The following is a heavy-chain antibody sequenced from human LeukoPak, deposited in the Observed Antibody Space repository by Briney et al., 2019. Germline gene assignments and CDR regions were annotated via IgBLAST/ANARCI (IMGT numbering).Heavy chain of an antibody. CDR1: GGSISSNY. CDR2: INSSGNT. V-gene: IGHV4-4*07. D-gene: IGHD3-22*01. J-gene: IGHJ2*01. Sequence: PSETLSLTCTVSGGSISSNYWCCIRQPAGKGLEYIGRINSSGNTNYNPSLKSRVTMSVDTSKNQFSLLLHSVTAADTAVYYCARVWLSSGSYWYFDFWGRGTLVIVSS. CDR3: ARVWLSSGSYWYFDF.